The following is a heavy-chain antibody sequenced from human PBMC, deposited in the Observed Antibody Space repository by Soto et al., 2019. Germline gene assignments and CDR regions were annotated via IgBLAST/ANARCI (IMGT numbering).Heavy chain of an antibody. CDR3: ARAETRDNEDDVATITYYYYGMDV. Sequence: GGSLRLSCAASGFTFSSYGMHWVRQAPGKGLEWVAVIWYDGSNKYYADSVKGRFTISRDNSKNTLYLQMNSLRAEDTDVYYFARAETRDNEDDVATITYYYYGMDVWGQGTTVTVSS. J-gene: IGHJ6*02. D-gene: IGHD5-12*01. V-gene: IGHV3-33*01. CDR1: GFTFSSYG. CDR2: IWYDGSNK.